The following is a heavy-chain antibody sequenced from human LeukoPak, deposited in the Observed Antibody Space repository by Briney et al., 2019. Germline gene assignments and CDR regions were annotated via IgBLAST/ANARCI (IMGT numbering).Heavy chain of an antibody. D-gene: IGHD3-10*01. J-gene: IGHJ6*03. Sequence: SETLSLTCTVSGGSIFSSYWNWIRQSPGKGLEWLGYIYSNGITHYSPSLRGRGTISIATSKNQFSLRLSSVTAADTAVYYCARALWTYGSGSYYYYYYMDVWGKGTTVTVSS. CDR1: GGSIFSSY. V-gene: IGHV4-59*01. CDR3: ARALWTYGSGSYYYYYYMDV. CDR2: IYSNGIT.